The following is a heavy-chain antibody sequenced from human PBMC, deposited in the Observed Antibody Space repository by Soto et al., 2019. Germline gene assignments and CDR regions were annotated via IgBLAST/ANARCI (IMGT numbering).Heavy chain of an antibody. CDR2: IIPIIGTA. V-gene: IGHV1-69*01. CDR3: ASGGVDVVATSAFDY. D-gene: IGHD5-12*01. J-gene: IGHJ4*02. CDR1: GGTFNNYA. Sequence: QVQLVQSGAEVKKPGSSVKVSCKASGGTFNNYAISWVRQAPGQGLEWMGGIIPIIGTADYAHKFQGRLAISAEESTGTTFMELSSLRSEDTALYYCASGGVDVVATSAFDYWGQGTLVTVSS.